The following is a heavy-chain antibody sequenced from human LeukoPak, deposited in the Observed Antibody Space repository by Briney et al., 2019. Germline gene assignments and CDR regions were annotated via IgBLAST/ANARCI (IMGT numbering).Heavy chain of an antibody. D-gene: IGHD3-10*01. V-gene: IGHV3-74*03. CDR3: ARADILGAYYYGSGSPDY. J-gene: IGHJ4*02. CDR2: INSDGSIT. CDR1: GFTITNYW. Sequence: GGSLRLSCAASGFTITNYWMHWVRQAPGKGLVRVSRINSDGSITTYEGSVKGRFTISRDNAKNMLYLQMDSLRAEDTAVYYCARADILGAYYYGSGSPDYWGQGTLVTVSS.